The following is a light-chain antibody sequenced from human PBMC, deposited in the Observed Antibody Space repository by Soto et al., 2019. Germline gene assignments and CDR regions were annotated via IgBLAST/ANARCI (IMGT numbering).Light chain of an antibody. CDR3: QSYDNSLSGHVV. CDR1: SSNIGALYD. Sequence: QLVLTQPPSVSGAPGQRVTISCTGSSSNIGALYDVNWYQQLPGTAPKLLIYDNNNRPSGVPDRFSGSKSGTSAALAITGLQAEDEADDYCQSYDNSLSGHVVFGGGTKLTV. J-gene: IGLJ2*01. V-gene: IGLV1-40*01. CDR2: DNN.